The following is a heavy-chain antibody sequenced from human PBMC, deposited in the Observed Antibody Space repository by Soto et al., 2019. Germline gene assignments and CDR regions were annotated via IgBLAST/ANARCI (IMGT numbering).Heavy chain of an antibody. J-gene: IGHJ6*02. D-gene: IGHD2-2*02. CDR2: IYNNGGT. CDR1: GDSISSFH. Sequence: QVQLQESGPGLVKPSETLSLICTVSGDSISSFHWSWIRQPPGKGLEWIGYIYNNGGTNYNPSLKSRVTISVDKSKNQFSLKLSSVTAADPAVYYCARRAYSMDVWGQGTTVTVSS. V-gene: IGHV4-59*08. CDR3: ARRAYSMDV.